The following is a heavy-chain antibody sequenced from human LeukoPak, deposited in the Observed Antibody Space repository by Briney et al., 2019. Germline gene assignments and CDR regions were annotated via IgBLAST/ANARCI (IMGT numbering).Heavy chain of an antibody. Sequence: GGSLRLSCAASGFTFSSYAMSWVRQAPGKGLEWVSAISGSGGSTYYADSVKGRFTISRDNSKNTLYLQMNSLRAEDTAVYYCAKWTRITMVRGVTHFDYWGQGTLVTVSS. J-gene: IGHJ4*02. CDR3: AKWTRITMVRGVTHFDY. CDR2: ISGSGGST. V-gene: IGHV3-23*01. D-gene: IGHD3-10*01. CDR1: GFTFSSYA.